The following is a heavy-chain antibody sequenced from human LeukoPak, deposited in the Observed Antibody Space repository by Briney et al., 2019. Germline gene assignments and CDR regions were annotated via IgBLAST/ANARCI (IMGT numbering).Heavy chain of an antibody. CDR1: GGSISSYY. V-gene: IGHV4-59*01. CDR3: AIRYCSGGSCYFDY. J-gene: IGHJ4*02. Sequence: SETLSLTCTVSGGSISSYYWSWIRQPPGKGLEWIGYIYYSGSTNYNPSLKSRVTISVDTSKNQFSLKLSSVTAADTAVYYCAIRYCSGGSCYFDYWGQGTLVTVSS. D-gene: IGHD2-15*01. CDR2: IYYSGST.